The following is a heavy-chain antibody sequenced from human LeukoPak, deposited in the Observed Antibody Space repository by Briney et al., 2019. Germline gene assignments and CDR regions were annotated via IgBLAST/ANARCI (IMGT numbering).Heavy chain of an antibody. CDR3: ARGGGPNLTGRSNWFAL. V-gene: IGHV3-33*01. D-gene: IGHD3-9*01. CDR2: IWSDGSGK. Sequence: GGSLRLSCAASGFIFSTHGMTWVRQAPGTGLEWLGIIWSDGSGKYYGDSVTGRFTTSTDNSKHTLYLEMNSLRAEDTAVYYCARGGGPNLTGRSNWFALWGQGTLVTVSS. J-gene: IGHJ5*02. CDR1: GFIFSTHG.